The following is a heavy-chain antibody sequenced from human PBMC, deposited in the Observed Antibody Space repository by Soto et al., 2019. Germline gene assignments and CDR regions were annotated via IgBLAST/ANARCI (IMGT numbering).Heavy chain of an antibody. J-gene: IGHJ4*02. D-gene: IGHD5-18*01. Sequence: QVQLQESGPGLVKPSGTLSLTCAVSGVSINSHDWWTWVRQPPGKGLEWIGESHQSGNTNYNSSLESRVTISVDKSKNHFSLNVSSVTVADTAVYYCATMDTSRFYWGQGTLVTVSS. V-gene: IGHV4-4*02. CDR3: ATMDTSRFY. CDR1: GVSINSHDW. CDR2: SHQSGNT.